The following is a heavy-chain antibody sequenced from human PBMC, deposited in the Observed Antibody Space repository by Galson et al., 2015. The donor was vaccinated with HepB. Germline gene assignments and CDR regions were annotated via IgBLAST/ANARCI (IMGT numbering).Heavy chain of an antibody. Sequence: SVKVSCKASGYTFTSYYMHWVRQAPGQGLEWMGGIIPTFGTANYAQEFQGRVTITADESTSTAYMELSSLRSEDTAVYYCARGRRFLEWLFSDYWGQGTLVTVSS. CDR2: IIPTFGTA. CDR3: ARGRRFLEWLFSDY. V-gene: IGHV1-69*13. J-gene: IGHJ4*02. CDR1: GYTFTSYY. D-gene: IGHD3-3*01.